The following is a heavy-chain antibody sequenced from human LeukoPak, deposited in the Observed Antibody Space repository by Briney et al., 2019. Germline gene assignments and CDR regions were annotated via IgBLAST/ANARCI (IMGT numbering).Heavy chain of an antibody. J-gene: IGHJ4*02. D-gene: IGHD2-21*01. V-gene: IGHV3-73*01. CDR1: GFTFSNAW. CDR3: TRLYCGGGYCYYFDY. Sequence: GGSLRLSCAASGFTFSNAWMSWVRQAPGKGLEWVGRIRSKSNNYATAYAASVNGRFNISRDDSKNMLYLQMNSLKTEDTAVYYCTRLYCGGGYCYYFDYWGQGTLVTVSS. CDR2: IRSKSNNYAT.